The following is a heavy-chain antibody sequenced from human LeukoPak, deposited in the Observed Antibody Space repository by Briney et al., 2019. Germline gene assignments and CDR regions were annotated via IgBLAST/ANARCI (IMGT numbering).Heavy chain of an antibody. J-gene: IGHJ3*02. CDR3: ARVKWRNDAFDI. D-gene: IGHD1-26*01. Sequence: ASVKVSCKASGYTFTSYDINWVRQATGQGLEWMGWMNPNSGNTGYAQKFQGRVTMTRNTPISTAYMELSSLRSEDTAVYYCARVKWRNDAFDIWGQGTMVTVSS. V-gene: IGHV1-8*01. CDR1: GYTFTSYD. CDR2: MNPNSGNT.